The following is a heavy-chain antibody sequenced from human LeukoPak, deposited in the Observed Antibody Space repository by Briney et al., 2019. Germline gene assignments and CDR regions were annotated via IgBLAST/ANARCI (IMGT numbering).Heavy chain of an antibody. D-gene: IGHD3-16*01. J-gene: IGHJ4*02. CDR3: ARDFPYVY. CDR1: RFTFSSYA. CDR2: ISYDGSNK. V-gene: IGHV3-30*04. Sequence: GRSLRLSCAASRFTFSSYAMHWVRQAPGKGLEWVAVISYDGSNKYYADSVKGRLTISRDNSKNTLYLQMNSLRAEDTAVYYCARDFPYVYWGQGTLVTVSS.